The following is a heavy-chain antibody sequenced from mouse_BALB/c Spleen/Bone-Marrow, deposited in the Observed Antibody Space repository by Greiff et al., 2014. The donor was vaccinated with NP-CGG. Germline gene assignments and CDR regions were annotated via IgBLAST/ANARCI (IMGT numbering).Heavy chain of an antibody. D-gene: IGHD2-13*01. V-gene: IGHV1-82*01. Sequence: QVQLQQPGPELVKPGASVKISCKVSGYAFSTSWMNWVKQRPGQGLEWIGRIHPGDGNTNYNGNFKGKASLTADKSSSIAYMQLSSLTSVDSAVYFCASYGDKLTYWYFDVWGAGTTVTVSS. CDR3: ASYGDKLTYWYFDV. CDR1: GYAFSTSW. CDR2: IHPGDGNT. J-gene: IGHJ1*01.